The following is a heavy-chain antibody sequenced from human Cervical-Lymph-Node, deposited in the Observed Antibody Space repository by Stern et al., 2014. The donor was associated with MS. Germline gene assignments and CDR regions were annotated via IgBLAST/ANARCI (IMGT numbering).Heavy chain of an antibody. J-gene: IGHJ4*02. CDR1: GGTFSSYA. D-gene: IGHD3-22*01. CDR3: AREGTYYYDSSGYYYAAFDY. Sequence: VQLVQSGAEVKKPGSSVKVSCKASGGTFSSYAISWVRQAPGQGLEWMGGIIPIFGTANYAQKFQGRVTITADESTSTAYMELSSLRSEDTAVYYCAREGTYYYDSSGYYYAAFDYWGQGTLVTVSS. CDR2: IIPIFGTA. V-gene: IGHV1-69*12.